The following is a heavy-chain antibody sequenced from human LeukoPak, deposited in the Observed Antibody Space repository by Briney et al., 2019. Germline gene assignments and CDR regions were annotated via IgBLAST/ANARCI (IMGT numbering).Heavy chain of an antibody. CDR1: GGSISSYY. J-gene: IGHJ5*02. Sequence: PETLSLTCTVSGGSISSYYWSWIRQPAGKGLEWIGRIYSSGSTTYNPSLKSRVSMSVDTSKNQFSLKLTSVTAADTAVYYCARGHGETYATIWFDPWGQGTLVTVSS. V-gene: IGHV4-4*07. CDR2: IYSSGST. CDR3: ARGHGETYATIWFDP. D-gene: IGHD4-17*01.